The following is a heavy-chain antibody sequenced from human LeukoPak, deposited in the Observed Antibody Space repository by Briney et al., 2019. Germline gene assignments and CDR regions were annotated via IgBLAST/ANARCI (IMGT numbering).Heavy chain of an antibody. D-gene: IGHD3-9*01. V-gene: IGHV3-48*03. CDR1: GFTFSSYE. CDR3: ARDPHHILAFMDV. J-gene: IGHJ6*03. CDR2: VSSSGSTI. Sequence: GGSLRLSCAASGFTFSSYEMNWVRQAPGKGLEWVSYVSSSGSTIYYADSVKGRFTISRDNAKNSLYLQMNSLRAEDTAVYYCARDPHHILAFMDVWGKGTTVTISS.